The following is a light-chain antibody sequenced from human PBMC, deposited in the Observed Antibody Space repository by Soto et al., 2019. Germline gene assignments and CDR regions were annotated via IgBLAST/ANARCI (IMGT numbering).Light chain of an antibody. Sequence: EIVLTQSPGTLSLSPGERATLSCRASQSIYINYLAWYQHKPGQAPRLLISGASTRATGIPDRFSGSGSGTDFTLTLSRLDPEDFAVYICQQYGSSPYTFGQGTKVDIK. CDR3: QQYGSSPYT. CDR1: QSIYINY. J-gene: IGKJ2*01. V-gene: IGKV3-20*01. CDR2: GAS.